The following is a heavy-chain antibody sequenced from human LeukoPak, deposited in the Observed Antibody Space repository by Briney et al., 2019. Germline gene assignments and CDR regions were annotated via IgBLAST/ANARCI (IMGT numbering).Heavy chain of an antibody. CDR2: IYSSGST. CDR1: GVSISSYY. V-gene: IGHV4-4*07. J-gene: IGHJ4*02. Sequence: SETLSLTCTVSGVSISSYYWSWIRQPAGKGLEWIGRIYSSGSTNYNPSLKSRVTMSVDTSKNQFSLKLTSVTAADTAVYYCARDLGGYTYGYSFDYWGQGTLVTVSS. D-gene: IGHD5-18*01. CDR3: ARDLGGYTYGYSFDY.